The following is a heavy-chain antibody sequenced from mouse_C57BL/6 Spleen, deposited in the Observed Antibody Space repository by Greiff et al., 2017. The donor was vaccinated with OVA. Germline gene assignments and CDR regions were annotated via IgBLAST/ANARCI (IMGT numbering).Heavy chain of an antibody. Sequence: QVQLQQPGAELVRPGSSVKLSCKASGYTFTSYWMHWVKQRPIQGLEWIGNIDPSDSETHYNQKFKDKATLTVDKSSSTADMQLSSLTSEDSAVYYCARKEDGNYLDYWGQGTTLTVSS. CDR2: IDPSDSET. CDR3: ARKEDGNYLDY. J-gene: IGHJ2*01. CDR1: GYTFTSYW. V-gene: IGHV1-52*01. D-gene: IGHD2-1*01.